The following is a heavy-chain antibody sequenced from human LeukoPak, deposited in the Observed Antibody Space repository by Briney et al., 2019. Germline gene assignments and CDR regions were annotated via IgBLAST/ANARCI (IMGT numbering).Heavy chain of an antibody. V-gene: IGHV4-4*07. CDR3: SRGSYNSWS. D-gene: IGHD3-10*01. CDR2: IYTSGVT. CDR1: GAPMSSSY. J-gene: IGHJ5*02. Sequence: SETLSLTCTVSGAPMSSSYWSWIRQPAGKGLEWIGRIYTSGVTSYNPSLKSRVIMSIDASKNQLSLNLSSVIAADTAVYYCSRGSYNSWSWGQGTLVTVSS.